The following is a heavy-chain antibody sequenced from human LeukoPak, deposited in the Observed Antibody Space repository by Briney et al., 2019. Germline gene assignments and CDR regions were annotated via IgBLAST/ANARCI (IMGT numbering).Heavy chain of an antibody. J-gene: IGHJ6*02. CDR3: ARDGITIFGAGGMDV. CDR1: GFTFSSYT. V-gene: IGHV3-21*01. D-gene: IGHD3-3*01. CDR2: ISSSSSYI. Sequence: PGGSLRLSCAASGFTFSSYTMNWVRQAPEKGLEWVSSISSSSSYIYHADSVKGRFTISRDNAKNSVYLQMNSLRAEDTAVYYCARDGITIFGAGGMDVWGHGTTVTVSS.